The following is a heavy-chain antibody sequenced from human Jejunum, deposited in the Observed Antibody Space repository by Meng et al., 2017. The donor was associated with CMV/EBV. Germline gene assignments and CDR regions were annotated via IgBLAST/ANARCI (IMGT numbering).Heavy chain of an antibody. V-gene: IGHV4-39*01. CDR2: IDYRGTT. D-gene: IGHD6-13*01. CDR1: GGPIGSHYYY. CDR3: ARARSTTWYQDY. Sequence: SGGPIGSHYYYWGWIRQPPGKGLEWIGNIDYRGTTYYHPSLRSRATMSVDTSRNQFSLRLSSVTAADTAVYYCARARSTTWYQDYWGQGTKVTVSS. J-gene: IGHJ4*02.